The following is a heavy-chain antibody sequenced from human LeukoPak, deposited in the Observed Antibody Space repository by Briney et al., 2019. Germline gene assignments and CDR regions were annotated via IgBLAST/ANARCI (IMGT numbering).Heavy chain of an antibody. CDR1: GASISSSTYY. V-gene: IGHV4-39*01. D-gene: IGHD2-15*01. CDR3: ARHSGSGYYFYFYTMDV. CDR2: IYETGST. J-gene: IGHJ6*01. Sequence: SETLSLTCTVSGASISSSTYYWGWIRQPPGKGLEWIGCIYETGSTYYKSSLKSRVTISVDTSKNQFSLKLSSVTGADTAVYYCARHSGSGYYFYFYTMDVWGQGATVTVSS.